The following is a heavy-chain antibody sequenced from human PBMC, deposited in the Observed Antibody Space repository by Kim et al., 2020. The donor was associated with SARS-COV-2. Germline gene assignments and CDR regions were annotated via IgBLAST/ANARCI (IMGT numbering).Heavy chain of an antibody. D-gene: IGHD4-4*01. Sequence: SETLSLTCTVSGGPIDKTFYYWGWIRQPPGKGLEWIASIYYSGTAYYSPSLKSRVSISVDTSKNQFSLKLTSVTAADTAIYYVVRHFRIDSASWGQGTLVTVSS. V-gene: IGHV4-39*01. CDR3: VRHFRIDSAS. CDR1: GGPIDKTFYY. J-gene: IGHJ4*02. CDR2: IYYSGTA.